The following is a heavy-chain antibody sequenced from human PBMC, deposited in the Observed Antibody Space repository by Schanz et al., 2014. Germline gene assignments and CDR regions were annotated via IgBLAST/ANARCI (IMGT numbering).Heavy chain of an antibody. CDR2: ISGSGGST. CDR1: GYSFSDYD. D-gene: IGHD6-6*01. Sequence: VQLVESGGGVVQPGGSLRLSCVGSGYSFSDYDMYWIRQAPGKGLAWVSAISGSGGSTYYADSAKGRFTISRDNSKNTLYLQMNSLRGEDTAVYFCAKGRGGTSSEGLDQYYGMDVGGQGTTVTVSS. J-gene: IGHJ6*02. CDR3: AKGRGGTSSEGLDQYYGMDV. V-gene: IGHV3-23*04.